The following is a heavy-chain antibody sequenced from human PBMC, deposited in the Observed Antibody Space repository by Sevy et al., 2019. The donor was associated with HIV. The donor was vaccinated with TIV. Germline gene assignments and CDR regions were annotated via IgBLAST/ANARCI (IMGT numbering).Heavy chain of an antibody. Sequence: GGSLRLSCEGSGYTFSNYWMHWVRQAPGKGLEWVSRVNSDGGDTAYADSVKGRFTNSRDNVEKTMSLQMNSLGAEDTGLYYCVAANSWEDYWGQGTQVTVSS. D-gene: IGHD6-13*01. V-gene: IGHV3-74*01. CDR3: VAANSWEDY. CDR1: GYTFSNYW. CDR2: VNSDGGDT. J-gene: IGHJ4*02.